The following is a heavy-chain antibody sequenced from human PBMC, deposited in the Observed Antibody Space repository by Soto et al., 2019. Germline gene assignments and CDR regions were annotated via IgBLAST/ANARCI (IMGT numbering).Heavy chain of an antibody. CDR1: GFTFSSYA. Sequence: GGSLRLSSAASGFTFSSYAMSWVRQAPGKGLEWVSAISGSGGSTSYADSVKGRFTISRDNSKNTLYLQMNSLRAEDTAVYYCAYSSTPFYYWGQGTLVTVSS. CDR2: ISGSGGST. D-gene: IGHD6-13*01. J-gene: IGHJ4*02. V-gene: IGHV3-23*01. CDR3: AYSSTPFYY.